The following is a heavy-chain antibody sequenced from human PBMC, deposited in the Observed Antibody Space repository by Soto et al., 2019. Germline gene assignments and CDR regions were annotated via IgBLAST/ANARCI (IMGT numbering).Heavy chain of an antibody. CDR2: ISAYNGNT. CDR3: ERGGRGLDAFDI. V-gene: IGHV1-18*01. CDR1: GYTFTSYG. J-gene: IGHJ3*02. Sequence: QVQLVQSGAEVKKPGASVKVSCKASGYTFTSYGISWVRQAPGQGLEWMGWISAYNGNTNYAQKLQGRVTMTTDTATSAAYMELRSRRSDDPDVYYCERGGRGLDAFDIWGEGTMVTVSS. D-gene: IGHD3-10*01.